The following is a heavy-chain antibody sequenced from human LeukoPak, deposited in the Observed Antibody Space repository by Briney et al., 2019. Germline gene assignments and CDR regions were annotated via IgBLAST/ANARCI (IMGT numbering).Heavy chain of an antibody. V-gene: IGHV3-9*03. CDR1: GFTFDDHA. D-gene: IGHD3-22*01. J-gene: IGHJ3*02. CDR3: AKMRYDSSGRLLTEAFDI. CDR2: ISWNSGSI. Sequence: PGGSLRLSCAASGFTFDDHAMHWVRQAPGKGLEWVSGISWNSGSIGYADSVKGRFTISRDNAKNSLYLQMNSLRAEDMALYYCAKMRYDSSGRLLTEAFDIWGQGTMVTVSS.